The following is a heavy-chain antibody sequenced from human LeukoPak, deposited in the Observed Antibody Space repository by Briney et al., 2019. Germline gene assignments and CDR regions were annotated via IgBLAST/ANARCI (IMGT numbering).Heavy chain of an antibody. CDR3: APESPYCGGDCRGDYFDY. D-gene: IGHD2-21*01. CDR1: GFTFSSYA. V-gene: IGHV3-23*01. Sequence: GGSLRLSCAASGFTFSSYATSWVRQAPGKGLEWVSAISGSGGSTYYADSVKGRFTISRDNSKNTLYLQMNSLRAEDTAVYYCAPESPYCGGDCRGDYFDYWGQGTLVTVSS. J-gene: IGHJ4*02. CDR2: ISGSGGST.